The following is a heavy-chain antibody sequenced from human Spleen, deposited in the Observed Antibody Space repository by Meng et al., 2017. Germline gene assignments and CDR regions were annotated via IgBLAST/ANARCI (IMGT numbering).Heavy chain of an antibody. CDR3: AGDYGDYAPIDSIAV. J-gene: IGHJ3*01. CDR2: ISWNSGSI. Sequence: GRSLKISCAASGFTFDDYAMHWVRQAPGKGLEWVSGISWNSGSIGYADSVKGRFTISRDNTKNSLFLHMDNLRAEDTAVYYCAGDYGDYAPIDSIAVWGQGTGVTVSS. V-gene: IGHV3-9*01. D-gene: IGHD4-17*01. CDR1: GFTFDDYA.